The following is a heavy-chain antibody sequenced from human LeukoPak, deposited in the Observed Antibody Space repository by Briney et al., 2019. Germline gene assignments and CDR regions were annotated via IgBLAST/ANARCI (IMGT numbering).Heavy chain of an antibody. CDR2: IYSGGST. D-gene: IGHD2-15*01. CDR1: GFTVSSNY. V-gene: IGHV3-66*01. CDR3: ARDLGGGSCYYH. J-gene: IGHJ4*02. Sequence: GGSLRLSCAASGFTVSSNYMSWVRQAPGEGLEWVSVIYSGGSTYYADSVKGRFTISRDNSKNTLYLQMNSLRAEDTAVYYCARDLGGGSCYYHWGQGTLVTVSS.